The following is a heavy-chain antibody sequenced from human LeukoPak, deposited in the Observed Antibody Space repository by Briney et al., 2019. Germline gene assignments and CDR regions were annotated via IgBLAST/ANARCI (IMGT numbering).Heavy chain of an antibody. V-gene: IGHV4-4*09. J-gene: IGHJ3*02. CDR2: IYTSGST. Sequence: SETLSLTCTVSGSISGYYWSWIRQPPGKGLEWIGYIYTSGSTNYNPSLESRVPISVDTSKNQFSLDLSSVTAADTAVYYCARQKCTSTSCLTKNAFDIWGQGTMVTVSS. D-gene: IGHD2-2*01. CDR1: GSISGYY. CDR3: ARQKCTSTSCLTKNAFDI.